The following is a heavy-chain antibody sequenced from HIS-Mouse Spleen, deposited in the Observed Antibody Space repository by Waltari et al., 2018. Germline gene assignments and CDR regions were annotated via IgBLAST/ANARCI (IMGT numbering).Heavy chain of an antibody. V-gene: IGHV1-2*02. D-gene: IGHD2-2*01. CDR3: ARSSIYQMRGNRYAFDI. CDR2: INPNSGGT. CDR1: GYTFTGYY. Sequence: QVQLVQSGAEVKKPGASVKVSCKASGYTFTGYYMHWGRPAPGQGLEWMGWINPNSGGTNYAQKFQGRVTMTRDTSISTAYMELSRLRSDDTAVYYCARSSIYQMRGNRYAFDIWGQGTMVTVSS. J-gene: IGHJ3*02.